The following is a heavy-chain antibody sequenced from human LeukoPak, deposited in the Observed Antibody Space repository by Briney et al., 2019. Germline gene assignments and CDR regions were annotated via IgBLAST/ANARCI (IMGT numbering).Heavy chain of an antibody. D-gene: IGHD2-15*01. J-gene: IGHJ3*02. V-gene: IGHV3-53*01. Sequence: PGGSLRLSCAASGFTVSSNYMSWVRQAPGKGLEWAPVIYSGGSTYYADSVKGRFTISRDNSKNTLYLQMNSLRAEDTAVYYCARDGAGYCSGGSCSAYCGGDCSGAIDIWGQGTMVTVSS. CDR3: ARDGAGYCSGGSCSAYCGGDCSGAIDI. CDR2: IYSGGST. CDR1: GFTVSSNY.